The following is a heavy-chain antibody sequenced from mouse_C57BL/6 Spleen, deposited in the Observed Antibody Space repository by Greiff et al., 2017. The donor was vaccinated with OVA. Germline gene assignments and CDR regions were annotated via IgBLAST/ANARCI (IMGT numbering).Heavy chain of an antibody. V-gene: IGHV1-55*01. J-gene: IGHJ3*01. CDR1: GYTFTSYW. D-gene: IGHD1-1*01. CDR2: IYPGSGST. CDR3: ARPYGSSYWFAY. Sequence: QVQLKQPGAELVKPGASVKMSCKASGYTFTSYWITWVKQRPGQGLEWIGDIYPGSGSTNYNEKFKSKATLTVDTSSSTAYMQLSSLTSEDSAVYYCARPYGSSYWFAYWGQGTLVTVSA.